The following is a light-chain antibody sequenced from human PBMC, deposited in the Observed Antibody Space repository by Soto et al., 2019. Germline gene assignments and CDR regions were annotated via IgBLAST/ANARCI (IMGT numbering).Light chain of an antibody. J-gene: IGKJ5*01. CDR1: QSIHTS. V-gene: IGKV3-11*01. CDR2: DST. CDR3: QQRNVWPPIT. Sequence: VLTQSPATLSLSPGERATLSYRASQSIHTSLAWYQQKPGQPPRLVVYDSTLRANGVPDRFGGSRSGTEFTPTINNLEPEDFAVYYCQQRNVWPPITFGQGTRLEIK.